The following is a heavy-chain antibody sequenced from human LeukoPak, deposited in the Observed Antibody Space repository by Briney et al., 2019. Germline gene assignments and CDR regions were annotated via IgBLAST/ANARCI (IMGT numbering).Heavy chain of an antibody. V-gene: IGHV4-34*01. CDR2: INHSGST. CDR1: GGSFSGYY. CDR3: ARRYYCYYMDV. J-gene: IGHJ6*03. Sequence: SETLSLTCAVYGGSFSGYYWSWIRQPPGKGLEWIGEINHSGSTNYNPSLKSRVTISVDTSKNQFSLKLSSVTAADTAVYYCARRYYCYYMDVWGKGTTVTISS.